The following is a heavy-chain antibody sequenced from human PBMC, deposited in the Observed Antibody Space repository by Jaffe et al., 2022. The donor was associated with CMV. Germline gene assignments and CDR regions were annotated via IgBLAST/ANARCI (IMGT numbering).Heavy chain of an antibody. J-gene: IGHJ4*02. CDR2: IYYSGST. D-gene: IGHD6-19*01. CDR3: ARQSSGWDLGHYHFDY. V-gene: IGHV4-39*01. Sequence: QLQLQESGPGLVKPSETLSLTCTVSGGSISSSSYYWGWIRQPPGKGLEWIGSIYYSGSTYYNPSLKSRVTISVDTSKNQFSLKLSSVTAADTAVYYCARQSSGWDLGHYHFDYWGQGTLVTVSS. CDR1: GGSISSSSYY.